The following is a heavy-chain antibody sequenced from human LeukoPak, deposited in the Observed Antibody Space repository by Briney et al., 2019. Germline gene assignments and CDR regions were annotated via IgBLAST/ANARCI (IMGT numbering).Heavy chain of an antibody. J-gene: IGHJ4*02. CDR2: ISSSGTSI. V-gene: IGHV3-48*03. CDR3: AREAASCGGDCLDY. Sequence: GGSLRLSCSVPGFTFSDYEVNWVRQAPGKGLEWISYISSSGTSIYYANSVKGRFTVSRDNAKNTVHLQMNTLRAEDTALYYCAREAASCGGDCLDYWGQGTLVTVSS. CDR1: GFTFSDYE. D-gene: IGHD2-21*01.